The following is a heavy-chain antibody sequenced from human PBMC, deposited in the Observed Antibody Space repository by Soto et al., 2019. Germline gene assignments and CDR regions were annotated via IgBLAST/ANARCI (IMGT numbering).Heavy chain of an antibody. CDR1: GYTFTSYD. V-gene: IGHV1-8*01. J-gene: IGHJ4*02. CDR2: MNPNSGNT. CDR3: ARAEQMEWLLEIDY. Sequence: ASVKVSCKSSGYTFTSYDINWVRQATGQGLEWMGWMNPNSGNTGYAQKFQGRVTMTRNTSISTAYMELSSVRYEDTAVYYCARAEQMEWLLEIDYWGQGTLVTVSS. D-gene: IGHD3-3*01.